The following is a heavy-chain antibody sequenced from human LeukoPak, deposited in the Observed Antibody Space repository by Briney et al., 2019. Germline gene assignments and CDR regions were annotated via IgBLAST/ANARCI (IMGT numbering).Heavy chain of an antibody. J-gene: IGHJ5*02. Sequence: ASVKVSCKASGYTFTSYDINWVRQAIGQGLEWMGWMNPNSGNTGYAQKFQGRVTMTRNTSISTAYMELSSLRSEDTAVYYCARGRGYYDSSGYFRFDPWGQGTLVTVSS. CDR1: GYTFTSYD. CDR2: MNPNSGNT. V-gene: IGHV1-8*01. CDR3: ARGRGYYDSSGYFRFDP. D-gene: IGHD3-22*01.